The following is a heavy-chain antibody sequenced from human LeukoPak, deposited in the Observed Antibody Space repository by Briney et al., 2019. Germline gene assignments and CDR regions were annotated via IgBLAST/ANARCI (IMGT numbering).Heavy chain of an antibody. CDR2: IKRDGREK. CDR1: GFTFNSYW. J-gene: IGHJ4*02. V-gene: IGHV3-7*03. Sequence: GGSLRLSCAASGFTFNSYWMNWVRQAPGKGLEWVANIKRDGREKYYVDPVKGRFTISRDNAKNSLDLQMNSLRVEDTAVYYCARLGPASSGWPESFDYWGQGTLVTVSS. CDR3: ARLGPASSGWPESFDY. D-gene: IGHD6-19*01.